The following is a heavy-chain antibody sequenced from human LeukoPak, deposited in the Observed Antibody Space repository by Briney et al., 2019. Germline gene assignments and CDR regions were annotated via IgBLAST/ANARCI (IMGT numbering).Heavy chain of an antibody. Sequence: SETLSLTCTVSGGSISSRSYCWGWIRQPPGKGLEWIGYIYYSGCTYYNPSLKSRVTISVDTSKNQFSLKLSSVTAADTAVYYCARGANGPFDYWGQGTLVTVSS. J-gene: IGHJ4*02. CDR3: ARGANGPFDY. CDR2: IYYSGCT. CDR1: GGSISSRSYC. V-gene: IGHV4-30-4*08. D-gene: IGHD2-8*01.